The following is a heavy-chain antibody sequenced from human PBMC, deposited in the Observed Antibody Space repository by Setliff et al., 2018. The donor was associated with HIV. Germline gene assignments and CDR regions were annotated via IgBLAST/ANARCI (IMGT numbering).Heavy chain of an antibody. J-gene: IGHJ4*02. CDR3: ARDWWELPALDC. CDR1: GYTFTSYG. CDR2: ISGYNGNT. Sequence: SVKVSCKASGYTFTSYGISWVRQAPGQGLEWMGWISGYNGNTNYAQNLQGRVTMTTDTSTSTACMELRSLRSDDTAVYYCARDWWELPALDCWGQGTRVTVSS. V-gene: IGHV1-18*01. D-gene: IGHD2-15*01.